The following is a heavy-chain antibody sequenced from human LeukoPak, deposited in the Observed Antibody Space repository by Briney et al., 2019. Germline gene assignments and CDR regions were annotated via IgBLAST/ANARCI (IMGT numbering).Heavy chain of an antibody. Sequence: SVKVSCKASGGTFSSYAISWVRQAPGQGLEWMGRIIPILGIANYAQKFQGRVTITADKSTSTAYMELSSLRSEDTAVYYCARDPSYGSGSYPVDYWGQGTLVTVSS. D-gene: IGHD3-10*01. CDR3: ARDPSYGSGSYPVDY. CDR1: GGTFSSYA. J-gene: IGHJ4*02. V-gene: IGHV1-69*04. CDR2: IIPILGIA.